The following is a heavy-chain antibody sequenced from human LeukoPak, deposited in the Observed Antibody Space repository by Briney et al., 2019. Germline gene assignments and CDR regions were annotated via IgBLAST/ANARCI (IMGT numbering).Heavy chain of an antibody. CDR2: IYYSGST. J-gene: IGHJ4*02. CDR3: AREGTVTTGFDY. CDR1: GGSISSSSYY. Sequence: SETLSLTCTVSGGSISSSSYYWGWIRQPPGKGLEWIGYIYYSGSTNYNPSLKSRVTISVDTSKNQFSLKLSSVTAADTAVYYCAREGTVTTGFDYWGQGTLVTVSS. V-gene: IGHV4-61*01. D-gene: IGHD4-17*01.